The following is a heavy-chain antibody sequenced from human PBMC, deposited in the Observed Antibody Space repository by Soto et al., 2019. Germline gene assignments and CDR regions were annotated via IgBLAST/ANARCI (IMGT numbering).Heavy chain of an antibody. CDR3: ASIAALLDAFDI. J-gene: IGHJ3*02. CDR2: IYYSGST. CDR1: GGSISSSSYY. Sequence: SETLSLTCTVSGGSISSSSYYWGWIRQPPGKGLEWIGSIYYSGSTYYNPSLKSRVTISVDTSKNQFSLKLSSVTAADTAVYYCASIAALLDAFDIWGQGTMVTVSS. V-gene: IGHV4-39*01. D-gene: IGHD6-13*01.